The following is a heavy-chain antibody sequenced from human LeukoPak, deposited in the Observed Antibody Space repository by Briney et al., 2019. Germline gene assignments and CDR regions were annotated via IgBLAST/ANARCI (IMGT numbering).Heavy chain of an antibody. CDR3: ATESDGSSSWFFDY. CDR2: IYYSGST. D-gene: IGHD6-13*01. J-gene: IGHJ4*02. Sequence: SETLSLTCTVSGGSISSSYYYWGWIRQPPGKGLEWIGSIYYSGSTNYNPSLKGRVTISVDKSKNQFSLKLSTVTAADTAVYYCATESDGSSSWFFDYWGQGTLVTVSS. CDR1: GGSISSSYYY. V-gene: IGHV4-39*07.